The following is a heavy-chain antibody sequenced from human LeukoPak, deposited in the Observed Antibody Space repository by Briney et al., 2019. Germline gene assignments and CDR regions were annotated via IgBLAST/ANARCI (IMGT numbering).Heavy chain of an antibody. V-gene: IGHV3-7*01. Sequence: PGGSLRLSCAASGFTFSSYSMSWVRQAPGKGLEWVANIRQDGGDKGHADSVKGRFTISRDNAKNSLYLQMNSLGVEDSGLYYCARDVHGTLDYWGQGTLVTVSS. J-gene: IGHJ4*02. CDR3: ARDVHGTLDY. D-gene: IGHD1-26*01. CDR2: IRQDGGDK. CDR1: GFTFSSYS.